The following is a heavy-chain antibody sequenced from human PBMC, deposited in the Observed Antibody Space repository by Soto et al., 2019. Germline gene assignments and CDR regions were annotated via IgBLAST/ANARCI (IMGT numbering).Heavy chain of an antibody. CDR1: GFTFDDHA. V-gene: IGHV3-9*01. J-gene: IGHJ6*02. D-gene: IGHD3-3*01. CDR3: ARDMTGDFWSGYFGFHNGLDV. Sequence: EVQLVESGGGLVQPGRSLRLSCAASGFTFDDHAIHWVRQAPGKGLEWVSGISWNSFTTGYADSVQGRFTISRDNAKNSVYLQMHSLRTEDTALYYCARDMTGDFWSGYFGFHNGLDVWGQGTTVTVSS. CDR2: ISWNSFTT.